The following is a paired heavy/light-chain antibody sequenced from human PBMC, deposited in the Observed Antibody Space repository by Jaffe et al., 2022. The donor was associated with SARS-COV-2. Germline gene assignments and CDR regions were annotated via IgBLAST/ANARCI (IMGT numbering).Heavy chain of an antibody. Sequence: QVQLQQWGAGLLKPSETLSLTCAVYGGSFSGYYWSWIRQPPGKGLEWIGEINHSGSTNYNPSLKSRVTISVDTSKNQFSLKLSSVTAADTAVYYCARGPGDGFGEFGDYYYYMDVWGKGTTVTVSS. CDR3: ARGPGDGFGEFGDYYYYMDV. D-gene: IGHD3-10*01. J-gene: IGHJ6*03. CDR2: INHSGST. V-gene: IGHV4-34*01. CDR1: GGSFSGYY.
Light chain of an antibody. CDR3: QQYNNWPIT. V-gene: IGKV3-15*01. Sequence: EIVMTQSPATLSVSPGERATLSCRASQSVSSNLAWYQQKPGQAPRLLIYGASTRATGIPARFSGSGSGTEFTLTISSLQSEDFAVYYCQQYNNWPITFGQGTRLEIK. CDR2: GAS. J-gene: IGKJ5*01. CDR1: QSVSSN.